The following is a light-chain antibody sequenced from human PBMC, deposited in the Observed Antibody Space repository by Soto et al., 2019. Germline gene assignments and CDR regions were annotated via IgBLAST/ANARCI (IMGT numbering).Light chain of an antibody. CDR3: HQRGDWPT. CDR2: DTS. CDR1: QNVKYD. Sequence: EIVVTQSPATLSLSPGDRATHSCRTSQNVKYDLAWYQQKPGQAPRLLIYDTSNRATGIPARFTGSGSGTDFTLTISSLEPEDSAVYYCHQRGDWPTFGGGTKVEIK. J-gene: IGKJ4*01. V-gene: IGKV3-11*01.